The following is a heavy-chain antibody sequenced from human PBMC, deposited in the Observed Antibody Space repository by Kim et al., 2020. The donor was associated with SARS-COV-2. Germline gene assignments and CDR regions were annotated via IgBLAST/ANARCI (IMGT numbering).Heavy chain of an antibody. CDR3: VVYYYDSSVVH. J-gene: IGHJ4*02. Sequence: ASVKVSCKASGYTFTSYGISWVRQAPGQGLEWMGWISAYNGNTNYAQKLQGRVTMTTDTSTSTAYMELRSLRTDDTAVYYCVVYYYDSSVVHWGQGTLVTVSS. D-gene: IGHD3-22*01. CDR1: GYTFTSYG. V-gene: IGHV1-18*01. CDR2: ISAYNGNT.